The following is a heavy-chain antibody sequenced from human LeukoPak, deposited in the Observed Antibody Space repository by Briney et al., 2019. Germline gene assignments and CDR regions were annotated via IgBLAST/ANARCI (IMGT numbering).Heavy chain of an antibody. CDR3: ARVGAGGDY. D-gene: IGHD3-10*01. Sequence: GGSLRLSRAASGFTVSSNYMSWVRQAPGKGLEWVSVIYSGGSTYYADSVKGRFTISRDNSKNTLYLQMNSLRAEDTAVYYCARVGAGGDYWGQGTLVTVSS. J-gene: IGHJ4*02. V-gene: IGHV3-53*01. CDR2: IYSGGST. CDR1: GFTVSSNY.